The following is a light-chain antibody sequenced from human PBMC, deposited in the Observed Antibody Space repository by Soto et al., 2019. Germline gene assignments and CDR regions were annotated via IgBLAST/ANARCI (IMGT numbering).Light chain of an antibody. V-gene: IGKV3-20*01. J-gene: IGKJ1*01. CDR1: QSVSSSH. CDR3: QQYGASPWT. Sequence: EVELTQAPGTLSLSPGERDTLSCRASQSVSSSHLAWYQQKRGQAPRLLIYDTSTRATGIPDRFSGSGSGTDFTLTISRLEPEDFAVYHCQQYGASPWTFGQGTNVEVK. CDR2: DTS.